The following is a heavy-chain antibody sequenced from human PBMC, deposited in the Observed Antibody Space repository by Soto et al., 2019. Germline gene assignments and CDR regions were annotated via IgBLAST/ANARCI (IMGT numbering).Heavy chain of an antibody. CDR2: ISAYNGNT. V-gene: IGHV1-18*01. D-gene: IGHD6-13*01. Sequence: RVRKKPGQGLEWMGWISAYNGNTNYAQKLQGRVTMTTDTSTSTAYMELRSLRSDDTAVYYCARDDIAAAGTGVRWGQGTLVTVSS. CDR3: ARDDIAAAGTGVR. J-gene: IGHJ4*02.